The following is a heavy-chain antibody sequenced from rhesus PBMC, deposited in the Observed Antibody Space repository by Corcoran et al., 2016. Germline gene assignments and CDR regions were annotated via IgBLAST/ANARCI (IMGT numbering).Heavy chain of an antibody. D-gene: IGHD2-21*01. CDR1: GGSVSSNY. V-gene: IGHV4-173*01. Sequence: QLQLQESGPGLVKPSETLSLTCAVSGGSVSSNYWSWIRQSPGKGLEWIGRLSGGGGSTDTNPHLQIQVTMSTDPSKNQFALKLSSVAAADTAVYYCARGGSGGYMGDFDDWGQGVLVIVSS. J-gene: IGHJ4*01. CDR2: LSGGGGST. CDR3: ARGGSGGYMGDFDD.